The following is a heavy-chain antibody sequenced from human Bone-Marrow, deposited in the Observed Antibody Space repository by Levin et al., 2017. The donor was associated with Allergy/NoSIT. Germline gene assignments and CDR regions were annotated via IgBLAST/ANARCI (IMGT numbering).Heavy chain of an antibody. D-gene: IGHD3-10*01. CDR1: GFTFSSYE. CDR3: ARRMVRAFDY. CDR2: ISSSGGST. J-gene: IGHJ4*02. V-gene: IGHV3-23*01. Sequence: GESLKISCAASGFTFSSYEMNWVRQAPGKGLEWVSTISSSGGSTWYADSVKGRFTISRDNSQNTLHLQMNSLRVEDTALYYCARRMVRAFDYWGQGTLVTVSS.